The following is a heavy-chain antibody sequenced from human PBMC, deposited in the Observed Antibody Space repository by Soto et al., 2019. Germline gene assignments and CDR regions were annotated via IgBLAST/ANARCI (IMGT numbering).Heavy chain of an antibody. CDR2: IYYSGST. CDR1: GGSISSYY. D-gene: IGHD3-3*01. J-gene: IGHJ6*03. Sequence: QVQLQESGPGLVKPSETLSLTCTVSGGSISSYYWSWIRQPPGKGLEWIGYIYYSGSTNYNPSLKSRVTISVETSKNQFSLKLSSVTAADTDVYYCARAIDFWTENYYYYYYMDVWGKGTTVTVSS. V-gene: IGHV4-59*01. CDR3: ARAIDFWTENYYYYYYMDV.